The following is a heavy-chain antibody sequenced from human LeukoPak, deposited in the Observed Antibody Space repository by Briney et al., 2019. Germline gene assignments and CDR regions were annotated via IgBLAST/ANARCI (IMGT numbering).Heavy chain of an antibody. J-gene: IGHJ4*02. V-gene: IGHV6-1*01. D-gene: IGHD3-22*01. CDR1: GDSVSSTTVA. CDR3: ASNYYDSSGYFDY. CDR2: TYYRSMWHN. Sequence: SQTLSLTCVISGDSVSSTTVAWNWIRQSPSRGLEWLGRTYYRSMWHNGDALSLRGRITISPDTSKNQFSLKLSSVTAADTAVYYCASNYYDSSGYFDYWGQGTLVTVSS.